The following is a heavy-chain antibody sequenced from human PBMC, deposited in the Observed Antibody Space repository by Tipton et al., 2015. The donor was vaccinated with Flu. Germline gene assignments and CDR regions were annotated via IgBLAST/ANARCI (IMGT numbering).Heavy chain of an antibody. D-gene: IGHD3-10*01. J-gene: IGHJ5*01. V-gene: IGHV1-18*01. CDR1: GYYFTHYG. Sequence: QLVQSGGEVKKPGASVKASCKASGYYFTHYGITWVRQAPGQGLEWMGWISTYDAKTNYAQNFQGRVTMTTDTSTRTVYMELRSLRSDDTAVYYCARGERGVISPSKWFESWGQGTLVIVSS. CDR3: ARGERGVISPSKWFES. CDR2: ISTYDAKT.